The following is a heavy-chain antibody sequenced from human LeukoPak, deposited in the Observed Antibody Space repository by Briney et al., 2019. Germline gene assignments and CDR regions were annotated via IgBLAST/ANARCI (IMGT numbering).Heavy chain of an antibody. CDR2: IIPIFGTA. J-gene: IGHJ4*02. CDR1: GGTFSSYA. D-gene: IGHD6-13*01. V-gene: IGHV1-69*06. CDR3: AASIAAAGTGYFDY. Sequence: ASVKVSCKASGGTFSSYAISWVRQAPGQGLEWMGGIIPIFGTANYAQKFQGRVTITADKPTSTAYMELSSLRSEDTAVYYCAASIAAAGTGYFDYWGQGTLVTVSS.